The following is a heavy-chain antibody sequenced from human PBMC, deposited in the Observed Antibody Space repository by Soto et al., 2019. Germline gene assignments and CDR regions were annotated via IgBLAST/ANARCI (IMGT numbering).Heavy chain of an antibody. J-gene: IGHJ6*02. V-gene: IGHV1-18*01. D-gene: IGHD2-15*01. CDR1: GYTFTSYG. CDR2: ISAYNGNT. CDR3: ARAYCSGGSCYPNYYYYYGMDV. Sequence: QVQLVQSGAEVKKPGASVKVSCKASGYTFTSYGISWVRQAPGQGLEWMGWISAYNGNTNYAQKLQGRGTMTTDTATSTAYMELRSLRSDDTAVYYCARAYCSGGSCYPNYYYYYGMDVWGQGTTVTVSS.